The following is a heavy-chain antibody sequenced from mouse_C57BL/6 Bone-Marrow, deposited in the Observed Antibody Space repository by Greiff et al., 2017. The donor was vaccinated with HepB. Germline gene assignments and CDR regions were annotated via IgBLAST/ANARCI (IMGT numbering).Heavy chain of an antibody. Sequence: EVQLQQSGAELVKPGASVKLSCTASGFTITDYYMHWVKQRTEQGLEWIGRIDPEDGETKYAPKFQGKATITADTSSNTAYLQLSSLTSEDAAVYCCASSYYSNSAWFAYWGQGTLVTVSA. V-gene: IGHV14-2*01. CDR1: GFTITDYY. CDR3: ASSYYSNSAWFAY. D-gene: IGHD2-5*01. J-gene: IGHJ3*01. CDR2: IDPEDGET.